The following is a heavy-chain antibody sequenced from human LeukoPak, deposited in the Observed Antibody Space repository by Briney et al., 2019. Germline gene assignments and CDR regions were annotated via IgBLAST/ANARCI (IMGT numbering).Heavy chain of an antibody. D-gene: IGHD2-2*01. V-gene: IGHV1-69*04. CDR3: ARDPQTIVVVPAAPPYYYYGMDV. J-gene: IGHJ6*02. CDR2: IIPILGIA. Sequence: GASVKVSCKASGGTFSSCAISWVRQAPGQGLEWMGRIIPILGIANYAQKFQGRVTITADKSTSTAYMELSSLRSEDTAVYYCARDPQTIVVVPAAPPYYYYGMDVWGQGTTVTVSS. CDR1: GGTFSSCA.